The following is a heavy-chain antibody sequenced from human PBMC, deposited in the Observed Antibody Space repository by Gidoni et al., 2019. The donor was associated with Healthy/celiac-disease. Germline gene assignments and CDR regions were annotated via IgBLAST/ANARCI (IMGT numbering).Heavy chain of an antibody. CDR2: IYYSGST. CDR1: GGSISSYY. J-gene: IGHJ5*02. CDR3: ARDSAHSSSWRWFDP. D-gene: IGHD6-13*01. Sequence: QVQLQASGPGLVKPSETLSLTCTVSGGSISSYYWSWIRQPPGKGLEWIGYIYYSGSTNYNPSLKSRVTISVDTSKNQFSLKLSSVTAADTAVYYCARDSAHSSSWRWFDPWGQGTLVTVSS. V-gene: IGHV4-59*01.